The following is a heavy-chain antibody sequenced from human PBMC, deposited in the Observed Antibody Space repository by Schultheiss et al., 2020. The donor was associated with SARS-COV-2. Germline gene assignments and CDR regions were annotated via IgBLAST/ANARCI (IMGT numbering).Heavy chain of an antibody. Sequence: SETLSLTCTVSGDSISTYYWSWIRQPPEKGLEWIGHVSNTGNTNYNPSLKSRVTISVDTSKNQFSLKLSSVTAADTAVYYCARDRVAAAVWFDPWGQGTLVTVSS. D-gene: IGHD6-13*01. V-gene: IGHV4-59*12. J-gene: IGHJ5*02. CDR2: VSNTGNT. CDR1: GDSISTYY. CDR3: ARDRVAAAVWFDP.